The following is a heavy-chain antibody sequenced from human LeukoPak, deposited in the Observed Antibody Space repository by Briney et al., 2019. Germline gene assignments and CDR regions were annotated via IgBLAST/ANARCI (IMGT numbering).Heavy chain of an antibody. CDR3: ARDRISLVPPYYYYYMDV. V-gene: IGHV4-59*12. D-gene: IGHD2-15*01. Sequence: PSETLSLTCTVSGDSISTYYWSWIRQPPGKGLEWIGYIYYRVTSDYNPSLKSRVTMSVDTSKNQFSLKLSSVTAADTAVYYCARDRISLVPPYYYYYMDVWGKGTTVTISS. CDR1: GDSISTYY. J-gene: IGHJ6*03. CDR2: IYYRVTS.